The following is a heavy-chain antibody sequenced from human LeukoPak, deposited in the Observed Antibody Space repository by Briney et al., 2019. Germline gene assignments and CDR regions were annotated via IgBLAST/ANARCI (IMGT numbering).Heavy chain of an antibody. CDR3: AKSPGGGYSGYDLDY. CDR2: ISSSSSYI. J-gene: IGHJ4*02. CDR1: GFTLSSYT. Sequence: PGGSLRLSCAASGFTLSSYTMNWVRQAPGKGLEWVSSISSSSSYIYYADSVKGRFTISRDNAKKSLYLQMNSLRAEDTAVYYCAKSPGGGYSGYDLDYWGQGTLVTVSS. D-gene: IGHD5-12*01. V-gene: IGHV3-21*01.